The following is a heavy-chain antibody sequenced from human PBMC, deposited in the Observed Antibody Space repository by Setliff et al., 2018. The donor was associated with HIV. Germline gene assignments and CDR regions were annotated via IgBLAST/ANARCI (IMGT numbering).Heavy chain of an antibody. V-gene: IGHV3-9*01. D-gene: IGHD2-2*01. Sequence: GGSLRLSCTASGFNFNHYAMHWVRQVPGKGLEWVSGITWNRAIIAYADSVKGRFTVSRDDAENSLYLQMSSLRVEDTAVYYCVKAVIVVIPAAIFDYWGQGTLVTVSS. CDR2: ITWNRAII. CDR3: VKAVIVVIPAAIFDY. J-gene: IGHJ4*02. CDR1: GFNFNHYA.